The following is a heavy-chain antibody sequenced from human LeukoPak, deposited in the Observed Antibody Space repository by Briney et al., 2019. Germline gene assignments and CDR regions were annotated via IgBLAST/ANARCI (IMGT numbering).Heavy chain of an antibody. CDR1: QFKFGNYG. CDR2: ITGSGGST. J-gene: IGHJ3*02. Sequence: GGSLRLSCATSQFKFGNYGMTWVRQAPGKGLEWVSSITGSGGSTQYADSVQGRFTISRDNSKNTLYLQMNSLRVEDTAVYYCAKDPNGDYIGTFDIWGQGTMVTVSS. D-gene: IGHD4-17*01. CDR3: AKDPNGDYIGTFDI. V-gene: IGHV3-23*01.